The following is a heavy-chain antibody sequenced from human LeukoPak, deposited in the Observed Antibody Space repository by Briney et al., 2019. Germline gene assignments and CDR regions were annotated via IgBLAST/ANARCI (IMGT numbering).Heavy chain of an antibody. J-gene: IGHJ5*02. CDR1: GGSISSGGYY. CDR3: ARDRWSSGWSHNWFDP. D-gene: IGHD6-19*01. CDR2: IYYSGST. V-gene: IGHV4-31*03. Sequence: SETLSLTCTVSGGSISSGGYYWNWIRQHPGKGLEWIGYIYYSGSTYYNPSLKSRVTISVDTSKNQFSLKLSSVTAADTAVYYCARDRWSSGWSHNWFDPWGQGTLVTVSS.